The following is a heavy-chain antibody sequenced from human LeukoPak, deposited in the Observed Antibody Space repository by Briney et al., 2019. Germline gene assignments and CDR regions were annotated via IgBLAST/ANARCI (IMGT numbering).Heavy chain of an antibody. CDR3: AKAPGFSDF. CDR2: ISGSSDNT. CDR1: GFTFRAYA. Sequence: GGSLRLSCAASGFTFRAYAMTWVRQAPGKGLEWVSTISGSSDNTFYAVSVKGRFTISRDNSKKTMYLQMNSLRADDTAVYYCAKAPGFSDFWGQGALVTVSS. V-gene: IGHV3-23*01. J-gene: IGHJ4*02. D-gene: IGHD7-27*01.